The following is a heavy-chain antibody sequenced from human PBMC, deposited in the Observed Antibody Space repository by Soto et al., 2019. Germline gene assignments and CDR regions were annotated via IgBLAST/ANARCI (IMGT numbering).Heavy chain of an antibody. CDR3: AGRTYCSSTSCYIPYDFDY. Sequence: SETLSLTCTVSGGSISSYYWSWIRQPPGKGLEWIGYIYYSGSTNYNPSLKSRVTISVDTSKNQFSLKLSSVTAADTAVYYCAGRTYCSSTSCYIPYDFDYWGQGTLVTVSS. J-gene: IGHJ4*02. D-gene: IGHD2-2*02. CDR1: GGSISSYY. V-gene: IGHV4-59*01. CDR2: IYYSGST.